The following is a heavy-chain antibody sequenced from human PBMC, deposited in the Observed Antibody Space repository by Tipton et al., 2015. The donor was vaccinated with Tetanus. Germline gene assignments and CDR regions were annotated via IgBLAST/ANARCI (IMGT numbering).Heavy chain of an antibody. CDR2: ISGSGDRI. V-gene: IGHV3-23*01. CDR1: GMTLSHFA. Sequence: SLRLSCAASGMTLSHFAMSWVRQAPGKGLEWVSGISGSGDRIFYADSVKGRFTISRDNAKNALYLQMNSLRAEDTAVYYCVGDGGSSGWLAYWGQGTLVTVSS. J-gene: IGHJ4*02. CDR3: VGDGGSSGWLAY. D-gene: IGHD6-19*01.